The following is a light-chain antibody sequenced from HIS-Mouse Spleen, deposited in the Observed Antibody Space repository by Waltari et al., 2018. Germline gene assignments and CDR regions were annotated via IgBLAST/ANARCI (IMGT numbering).Light chain of an antibody. Sequence: SYVLTQPPSVSVAPGKTARITCGGNNIGSKSVHWYQQKPGQAPVLVVYDDSDRPSGIAERFSGSNAGNTATLTISGGEAGDEAGYYSQVWDSSSDHYVFGTGTKVTVL. CDR1: NIGSKS. V-gene: IGLV3-21*03. J-gene: IGLJ1*01. CDR2: DDS. CDR3: QVWDSSSDHYV.